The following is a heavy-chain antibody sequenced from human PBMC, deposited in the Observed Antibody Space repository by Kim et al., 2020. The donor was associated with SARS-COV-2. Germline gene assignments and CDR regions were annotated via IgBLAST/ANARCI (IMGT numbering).Heavy chain of an antibody. V-gene: IGHV3-48*02. Sequence: GGSLRLSCAASGFTFSSYSMNWVRQAPGKGLEWVSYISSSSSTIYYADSVKGRFTISRDNAKNSLYLQMNSLRDEDTAVYYCARDRGSSGWESRAEYWYFDLWGRGTPVTVSS. J-gene: IGHJ2*01. CDR1: GFTFSSYS. D-gene: IGHD6-19*01. CDR2: ISSSSSTI. CDR3: ARDRGSSGWESRAEYWYFDL.